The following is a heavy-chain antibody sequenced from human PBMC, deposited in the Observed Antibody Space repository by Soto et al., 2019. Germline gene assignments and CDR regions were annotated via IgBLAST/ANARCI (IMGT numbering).Heavy chain of an antibody. D-gene: IGHD3-22*01. CDR1: GFTFSSYA. V-gene: IGHV3-30-3*01. CDR2: ISYDGSNK. J-gene: IGHJ4*02. Sequence: GGSLRLSCAASGFTFSSYAMHWVRQAPGKGLEWVAVISYDGSNKYYADSVKGRFTISRDNSKTTLYLQMNSLRAEDTAVYYCARADSSGYYRPIDSWGQGTLVTVS. CDR3: ARADSSGYYRPIDS.